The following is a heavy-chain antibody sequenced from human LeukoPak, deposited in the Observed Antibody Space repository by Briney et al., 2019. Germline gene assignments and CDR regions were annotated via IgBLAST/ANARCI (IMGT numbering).Heavy chain of an antibody. Sequence: GGSLRLSCAASGFTFSSYAMSWVRQAPGKGLEWVSAISGSGGSTYYADSVKGRFTISRDNSKDTLYLQMNSLRAEDTAVYYCAKDEVVPSYYYIDVWGKGTTVTVSS. J-gene: IGHJ6*03. D-gene: IGHD2-2*01. CDR1: GFTFSSYA. V-gene: IGHV3-23*01. CDR2: ISGSGGST. CDR3: AKDEVVPSYYYIDV.